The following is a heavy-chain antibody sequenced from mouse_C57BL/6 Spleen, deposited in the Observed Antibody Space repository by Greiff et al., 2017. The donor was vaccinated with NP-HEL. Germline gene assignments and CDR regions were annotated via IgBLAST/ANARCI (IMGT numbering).Heavy chain of an antibody. J-gene: IGHJ1*03. CDR3: ARDVVATDWYFDV. CDR2: INYDGSST. D-gene: IGHD1-1*01. Sequence: EVMLVESEGGLVQPGSSMKLSCTASGFTFSDYYMAWVRQVPEKGLEWVANINYDGSSTYYLDSLKSRFIISRDNAKNILYLQMSSLKSEDTATYYCARDVVATDWYFDVWGTGTTVTVSS. V-gene: IGHV5-16*01. CDR1: GFTFSDYY.